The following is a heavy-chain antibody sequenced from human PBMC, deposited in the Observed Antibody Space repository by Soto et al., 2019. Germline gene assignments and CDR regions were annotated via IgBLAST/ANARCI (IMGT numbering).Heavy chain of an antibody. D-gene: IGHD2-21*02. CDR1: GFTFSSYG. J-gene: IGHJ6*02. Sequence: GGSLRLSCAASGFTFSSYGMHWVRQAPGKGLEWVAVISYDGSNKYYADSVKGRFTISRDNSKNTLYLQMNSLRAEDTAVYYCAKGSEVVTYYYYGMDVWGQGTTVTAP. CDR2: ISYDGSNK. CDR3: AKGSEVVTYYYYGMDV. V-gene: IGHV3-30*18.